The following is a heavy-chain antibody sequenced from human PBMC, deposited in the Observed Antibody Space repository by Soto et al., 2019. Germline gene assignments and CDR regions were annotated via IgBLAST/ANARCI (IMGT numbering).Heavy chain of an antibody. CDR3: ARGEQYSGRIFDY. D-gene: IGHD1-26*01. CDR1: GDSVSSNSAA. CDR2: TYYRSKWYN. V-gene: IGHV6-1*01. Sequence: PSQTLSLTCGISGDSVSSNSAAWNWLRQSPSRGLEWLGRTYYRSKWYNDYAVSAESRITINPDTSKNHFSLQLNFVTPEDTAVYFCARGEQYSGRIFDYWGQGTLVTVS. J-gene: IGHJ4*02.